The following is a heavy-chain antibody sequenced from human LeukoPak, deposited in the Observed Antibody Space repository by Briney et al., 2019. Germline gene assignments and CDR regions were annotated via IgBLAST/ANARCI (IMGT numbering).Heavy chain of an antibody. CDR2: VGSGGST. D-gene: IGHD3-10*01. CDR3: ARGSGSVPTRA. Sequence: GGSLRLSCAASGFMFSSYAMGWVRQAPGKGLEWVSAVGSGGSTFYADSVKGRFTISRDNAKNTLYLQMNSLRAEDTAVYYCARGSGSVPTRAWGQGTLVTVSS. J-gene: IGHJ5*02. CDR1: GFMFSSYA. V-gene: IGHV3-23*01.